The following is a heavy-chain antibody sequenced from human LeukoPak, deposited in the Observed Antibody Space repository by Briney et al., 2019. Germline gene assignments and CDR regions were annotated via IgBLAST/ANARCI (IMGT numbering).Heavy chain of an antibody. D-gene: IGHD1-26*01. CDR1: GYTFSSYG. CDR3: ARLSRGSGIVGATESY. V-gene: IGHV1-18*01. Sequence: ASVKVSCKASGYTFSSYGISWVRQAPGQGLEWMGWISTYNGNTNYAQKLQGRVTMTTDTSTSTAYMELRSLRSDDTAVYYCARLSRGSGIVGATESYWGQGTLLTVSS. J-gene: IGHJ4*02. CDR2: ISTYNGNT.